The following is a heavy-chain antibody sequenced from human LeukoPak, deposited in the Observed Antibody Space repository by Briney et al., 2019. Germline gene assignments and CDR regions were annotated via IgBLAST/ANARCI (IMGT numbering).Heavy chain of an antibody. J-gene: IGHJ4*02. V-gene: IGHV4-34*01. Sequence: SETLSLTCAVYGESFSGYYWSWIRQPPGKGLEWIGEINHSGSTNYNPSLKSRVTISVDTSKNQFSLKLSSVTAADTAVYYCARGRKSKRYYDILTGHLFDYWGQGTLVTVSS. CDR1: GESFSGYY. CDR2: INHSGST. D-gene: IGHD3-9*01. CDR3: ARGRKSKRYYDILTGHLFDY.